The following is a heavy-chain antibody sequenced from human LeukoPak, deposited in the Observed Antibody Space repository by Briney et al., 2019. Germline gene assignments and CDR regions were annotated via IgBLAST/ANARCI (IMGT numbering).Heavy chain of an antibody. CDR1: GYTFTSYG. CDR2: ISAYNGNT. Sequence: GASVKVSCKASGYTFTSYGISWVRQAPGQGLEWMGWISAYNGNTNYAQKLQGRVTMTTDTSTSTAYMELRSLRSDDTAVYYCARSRVPLRYFDWLLYDAFDIWGQGTMVTVSS. D-gene: IGHD3-9*01. J-gene: IGHJ3*02. CDR3: ARSRVPLRYFDWLLYDAFDI. V-gene: IGHV1-18*01.